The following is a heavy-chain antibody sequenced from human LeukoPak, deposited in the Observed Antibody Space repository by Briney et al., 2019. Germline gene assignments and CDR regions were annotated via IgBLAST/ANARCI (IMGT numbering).Heavy chain of an antibody. V-gene: IGHV3-7*01. CDR3: ARFISRGA. CDR2: IKKDGSEK. CDR1: GFTFNSYW. J-gene: IGHJ5*02. D-gene: IGHD3-10*01. Sequence: PGGSLRLSCAASGFTFNSYWMSWVRQAPGKGLEWVANIKKDGSEKNYVDSVKGRFTISRDNAKNSLYLHMDSLRAEDTAVYYCARFISRGAWGQGTLVTVSS.